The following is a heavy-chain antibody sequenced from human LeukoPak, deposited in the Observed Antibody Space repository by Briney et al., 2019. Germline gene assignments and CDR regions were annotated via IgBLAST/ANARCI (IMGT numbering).Heavy chain of an antibody. CDR1: GFNFNDYS. J-gene: IGHJ5*02. V-gene: IGHV3-48*04. CDR2: ITSDSTTI. D-gene: IGHD6-13*01. CDR3: VSRSITWYRMANWFDP. Sequence: PGGSLRLSCAASGFNFNDYSMNWVRQAPGKGLEDISYITSDSTTIYYADSVKGRFTISRDNAKNSLYLQMNSLRAEDTAVYYCVSRSITWYRMANWFDPWGQGTLVTVSS.